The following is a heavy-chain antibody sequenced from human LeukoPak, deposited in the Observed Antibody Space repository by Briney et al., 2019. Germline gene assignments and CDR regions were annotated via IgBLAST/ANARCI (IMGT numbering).Heavy chain of an antibody. CDR2: IKSDGSIT. Sequence: GGSLRLSCAASGFTFSSSWMHWVRQALGKGLVWVSRIKSDGSITNYADSVKGRFTISRDNAKNTLYLQMNSLRAEDTAVYYCARLVATAGAPYFDYWGQGTLVTVSS. J-gene: IGHJ4*02. D-gene: IGHD5-12*01. CDR1: GFTFSSSW. V-gene: IGHV3-74*01. CDR3: ARLVATAGAPYFDY.